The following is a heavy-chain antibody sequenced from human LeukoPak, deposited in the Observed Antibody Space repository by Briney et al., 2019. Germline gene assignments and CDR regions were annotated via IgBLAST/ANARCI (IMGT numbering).Heavy chain of an antibody. CDR2: IWYDGSNK. CDR1: GFTFSSYG. J-gene: IGHJ4*02. Sequence: GGSLRLSCAASGFTFSSYGMDWVRQAPGKGLEWVAVIWYDGSNKYYADSVKGRFSISRDNSKNTLYLQMNSLRAEDTAVCYCARAYYYDSNRSYFDYWGQGTLVTVSS. V-gene: IGHV3-33*01. CDR3: ARAYYYDSNRSYFDY. D-gene: IGHD3-22*01.